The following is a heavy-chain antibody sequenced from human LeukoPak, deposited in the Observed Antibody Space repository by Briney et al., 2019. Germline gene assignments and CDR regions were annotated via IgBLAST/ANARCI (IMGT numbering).Heavy chain of an antibody. J-gene: IGHJ3*01. CDR2: ISGSGSNT. V-gene: IGHV3-23*01. Sequence: GGSLRLSCAASGFTFPNYVMSWVRQAPGKGLEWVPGISGSGSNTYYADSVKGRFTISRDNSKNTLYLQMNSLRAEDAAVYYCANEYSKGDVWGHGTMVTVSS. CDR1: GFTFPNYV. CDR3: ANEYSKGDV. D-gene: IGHD4-11*01.